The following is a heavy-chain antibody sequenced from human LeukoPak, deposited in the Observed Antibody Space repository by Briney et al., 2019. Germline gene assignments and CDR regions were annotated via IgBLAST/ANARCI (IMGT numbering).Heavy chain of an antibody. Sequence: ASVKVSCKASGYTFTGYYMHWVRQAPGQGLEWMGWINPNSGGTNYAQKFQGRVTMTRDTSISTAYMELSRLRSDDTAVYYCARDYGGSVPWFGESNTIDYWGQGTLVTVSS. CDR1: GYTFTGYY. CDR2: INPNSGGT. D-gene: IGHD3-10*01. CDR3: ARDYGGSVPWFGESNTIDY. V-gene: IGHV1-2*02. J-gene: IGHJ4*02.